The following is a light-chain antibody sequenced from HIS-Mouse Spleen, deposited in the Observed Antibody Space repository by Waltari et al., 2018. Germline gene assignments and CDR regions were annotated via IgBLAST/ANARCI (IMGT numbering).Light chain of an antibody. CDR1: NSDVGSYNL. CDR3: CSYAGSSTWV. J-gene: IGLJ3*02. CDR2: EGS. Sequence: QSALTQPASVSGSPGQSITISCTGTNSDVGSYNLFSWYQQHPGKAPKRMIYEGSKRPSGVSNRFSGSKSGNTASLTISGLQAEDEADYYCCSYAGSSTWVFGGGTKLTVL. V-gene: IGLV2-23*01.